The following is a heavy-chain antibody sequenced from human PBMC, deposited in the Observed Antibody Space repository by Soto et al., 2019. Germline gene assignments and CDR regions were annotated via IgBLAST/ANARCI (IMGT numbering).Heavy chain of an antibody. Sequence: SQTLSLTCAISGDSVSSNIAAWNWIRQSPSRGLEWLGRTYYKSQWYDDYAVSVRSRITISPDTSKNQVSLQLNSVSPEDAAVYYCATDRQSARGVAIAVGTFDSWGQGTRVTVSS. J-gene: IGHJ4*02. CDR2: TYYKSQWYD. V-gene: IGHV6-1*01. CDR3: ATDRQSARGVAIAVGTFDS. CDR1: GDSVSSNIAA. D-gene: IGHD3-10*01.